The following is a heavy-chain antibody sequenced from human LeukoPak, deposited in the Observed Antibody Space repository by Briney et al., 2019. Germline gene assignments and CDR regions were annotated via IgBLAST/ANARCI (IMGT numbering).Heavy chain of an antibody. V-gene: IGHV4-59*01. J-gene: IGHJ5*02. Sequence: PSDTLSLTCTVSGGSISSYYWSWIRQPPGKGLEWIWYIYYSGSTNYNPSLKSRVTISVDTSKNQFSLKLSSVTAADTAVYYCARDRYSSSWGTNWFDPWGQGTLVTVSS. CDR2: IYYSGST. CDR3: ARDRYSSSWGTNWFDP. D-gene: IGHD6-13*01. CDR1: GGSISSYY.